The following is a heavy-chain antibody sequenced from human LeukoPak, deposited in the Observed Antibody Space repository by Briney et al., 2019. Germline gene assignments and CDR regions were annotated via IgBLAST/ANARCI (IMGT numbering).Heavy chain of an antibody. CDR2: ISGSGGST. V-gene: IGHV3-23*01. J-gene: IGHJ4*02. D-gene: IGHD6-6*01. CDR3: AKSPRDRSSTWGTNDY. Sequence: RAGGSLRLSCAASGFTFSSYAMSWVRQAPGKGLQWVSAISGSGGSTYYADSVKGRFTISRDNSKNTLYLQMNSLRADDTAVYYCAKSPRDRSSTWGTNDYWGQGPLVTVSS. CDR1: GFTFSSYA.